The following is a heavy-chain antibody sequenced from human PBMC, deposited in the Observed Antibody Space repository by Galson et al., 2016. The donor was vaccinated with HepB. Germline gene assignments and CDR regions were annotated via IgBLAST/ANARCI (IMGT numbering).Heavy chain of an antibody. CDR1: GFRFSDYY. CDR3: ARNKAALRYYYGMAV. CDR2: ISTSGPNT. D-gene: IGHD2-2*02. V-gene: IGHV3-11*04. J-gene: IGHJ6*02. Sequence: SLRLSCAASGFRFSDYYMSWIRQAPGKGLEYLAYISTSGPNTYYQDSVTGRFTITRDNAKNSLYLQMNSLSDEDSAVYFCARNKAALRYYYGMAVWGQGATVTVSS.